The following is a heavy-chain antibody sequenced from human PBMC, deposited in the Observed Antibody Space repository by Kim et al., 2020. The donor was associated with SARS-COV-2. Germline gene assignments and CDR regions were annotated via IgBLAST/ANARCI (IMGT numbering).Heavy chain of an antibody. J-gene: IGHJ4*02. Sequence: YVNPVKGRFTNSRNNSKTTLYLQMNSLRAEDTAVYYCARGDYIWGSSFDYWGQGTLVTVSS. CDR3: ARGDYIWGSSFDY. D-gene: IGHD3-16*01. V-gene: IGHV3-30*01.